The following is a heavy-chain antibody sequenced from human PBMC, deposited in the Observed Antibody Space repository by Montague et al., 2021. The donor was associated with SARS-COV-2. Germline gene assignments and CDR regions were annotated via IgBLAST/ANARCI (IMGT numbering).Heavy chain of an antibody. CDR1: KFTFNTYA. V-gene: IGHV3-23*01. J-gene: IGHJ3*02. D-gene: IGHD4-17*01. Sequence: SLRLSCAASKFTFNTYAMTWVRQAPGKGLEWVSCIGSGGNTFFADSAQGRFTISRDFSTNTVFLQMNRLRADDTAMYFCASYGVKSPGAFDIWGQGTLVTVSS. CDR3: ASYGVKSPGAFDI. CDR2: IGSGGNT.